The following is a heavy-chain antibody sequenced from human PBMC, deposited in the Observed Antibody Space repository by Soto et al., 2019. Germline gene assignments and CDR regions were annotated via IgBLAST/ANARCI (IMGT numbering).Heavy chain of an antibody. CDR3: TQRWGRTLDY. Sequence: SETLCLTCTVSGGSIDTYYWSWIRQPPGKGLEWIGYIYYSGSTNCNPSLKSRVTISVDTSKNQFSRKLRSVTAADSAVYYCTQRWGRTLDYWGQGSLVTVSS. CDR1: GGSIDTYY. V-gene: IGHV4-59*08. D-gene: IGHD3-16*01. J-gene: IGHJ4*01. CDR2: IYYSGST.